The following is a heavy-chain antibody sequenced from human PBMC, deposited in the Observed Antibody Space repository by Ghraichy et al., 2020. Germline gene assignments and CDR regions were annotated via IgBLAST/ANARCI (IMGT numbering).Heavy chain of an antibody. CDR3: ARDRRNYDFWSGQGGGYYYGMDV. J-gene: IGHJ6*02. D-gene: IGHD3-3*01. CDR1: GGSISSSSYY. Sequence: SETLSLTCTVSGGSISSSSYYWGWIRQPPGKGLEWIGSIYYSGSTYYNPSLKSRVTISVDTSKNQFSLKLSSVTAADTAVYYCARDRRNYDFWSGQGGGYYYGMDVWGQGTTVTVSS. V-gene: IGHV4-39*07. CDR2: IYYSGST.